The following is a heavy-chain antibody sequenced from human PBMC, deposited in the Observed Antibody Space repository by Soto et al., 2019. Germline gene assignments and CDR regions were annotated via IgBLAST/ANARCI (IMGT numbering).Heavy chain of an antibody. J-gene: IGHJ6*02. CDR3: ARQVDGDYYYYYGMDV. CDR1: GYSFTSYC. Sequence: EVQLVQSGAEVKKPGESLKISCKGSGYSFTSYCIGWVRQMPGKGLEWMGIIYPGDSDTRYSPSFQGQVTISADKSISTAYLQWSILMASETAMYYCARQVDGDYYYYYGMDVWGQGTTVTVSS. CDR2: IYPGDSDT. V-gene: IGHV5-51*01. D-gene: IGHD4-17*01.